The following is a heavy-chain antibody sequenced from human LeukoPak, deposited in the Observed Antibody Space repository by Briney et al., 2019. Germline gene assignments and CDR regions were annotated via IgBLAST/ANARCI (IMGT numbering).Heavy chain of an antibody. V-gene: IGHV3-11*01. CDR2: IRSSGSTI. CDR3: ASYLDRNYYDSSGYSDY. CDR1: GFTFSDYY. J-gene: IGHJ4*02. D-gene: IGHD3-22*01. Sequence: PGGSLRLSCAASGFTFSDYYMSWIRQAPGKGLEWVSYIRSSGSTIYYADSVKGRFTISRDNAKNSLYLQMNSLRAKDTAVYYCASYLDRNYYDSSGYSDYWGQGTLVTVSS.